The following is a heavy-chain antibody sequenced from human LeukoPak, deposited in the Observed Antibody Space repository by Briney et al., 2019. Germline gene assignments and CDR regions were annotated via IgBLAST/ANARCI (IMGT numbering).Heavy chain of an antibody. V-gene: IGHV3-13*01. CDR2: IGTVSDT. J-gene: IGHJ6*03. D-gene: IGHD1-1*01. CDR3: ARGPPRGKYYYMDV. CDR1: GFTFSSFD. Sequence: LPWGSLDLSCPASGFTFSSFDMHWARQPTGKGLNWVSTIGTVSDTYYPGSVEGRFTLSRDNAKTALYLQMNSLTAGDTAVYYCARGPPRGKYYYMDVWGKGTTVTVSS.